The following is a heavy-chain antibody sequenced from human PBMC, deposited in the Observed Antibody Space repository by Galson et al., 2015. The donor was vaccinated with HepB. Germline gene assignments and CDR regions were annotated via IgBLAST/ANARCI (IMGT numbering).Heavy chain of an antibody. CDR2: ISAGSTTV. CDR1: GVTIPSYS. V-gene: IGHV3-48*01. J-gene: IGHJ6*02. CDR3: ARNPASYDYFNMDV. Sequence: SLRLSCAASGVTIPSYSMNWVRKAPGKGLEWLAYISAGSTTVYYAASVRGRFTISRDNAKNFLYLHMNSLRGEDTAVYYCARNPASYDYFNMDVWGHGTPVPVS.